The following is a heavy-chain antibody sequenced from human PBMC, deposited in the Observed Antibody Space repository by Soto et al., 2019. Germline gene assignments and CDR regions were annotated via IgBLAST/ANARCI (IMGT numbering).Heavy chain of an antibody. CDR1: GYTFTGYY. Sequence: GASVKVSCKASGYTFTGYYMHWVRQAPGQGLEWMGWINPNSGGTNYAQKFQGRVTMTRDTSTSTAYMELSRLRSEDTAVYYCARGPTGGYYYMDVWGKGTTVTVSS. CDR2: INPNSGGT. J-gene: IGHJ6*03. V-gene: IGHV1-2*02. CDR3: ARGPTGGYYYMDV.